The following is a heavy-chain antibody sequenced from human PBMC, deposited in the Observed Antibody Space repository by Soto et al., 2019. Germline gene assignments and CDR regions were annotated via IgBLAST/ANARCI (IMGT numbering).Heavy chain of an antibody. CDR1: GFTFSSYG. CDR2: ISYDGSNK. V-gene: IGHV3-30*18. J-gene: IGHJ6*02. D-gene: IGHD4-17*01. Sequence: QVQLVESGGGVVQPGRSLRLSCAASGFTFSSYGMHWVRQAPGKGLEWVAVISYDGSNKYYADSVKGRFTISRDNSKNTLYPQMNSLRAEDTAVYYCAKDLNGDYYYYGMDVWGQGTTVTVSS. CDR3: AKDLNGDYYYYGMDV.